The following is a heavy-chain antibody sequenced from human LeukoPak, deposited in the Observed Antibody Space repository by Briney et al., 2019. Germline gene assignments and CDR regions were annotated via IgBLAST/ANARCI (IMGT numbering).Heavy chain of an antibody. CDR3: ARARDYYGSGKDYYGMDV. J-gene: IGHJ6*02. D-gene: IGHD3-10*01. CDR1: GFTFSSYS. Sequence: GSLRLSCAASGFTFSSYSMNWVRQAPGKGLEWVSSISSSSSYIYYADSVKGRFTISRDNAKNSLYLQMNSLRAEDTAVYYCARARDYYGSGKDYYGMDVWGQGTTVTVSS. CDR2: ISSSSSYI. V-gene: IGHV3-21*01.